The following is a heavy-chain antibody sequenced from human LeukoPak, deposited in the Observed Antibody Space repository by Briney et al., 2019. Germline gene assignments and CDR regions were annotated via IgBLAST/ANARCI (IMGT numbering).Heavy chain of an antibody. CDR1: GDSISSGGYY. V-gene: IGHV4-31*03. D-gene: IGHD1-26*01. J-gene: IGHJ4*02. CDR2: IYYSGST. CDR3: ARYDGGPGSFDY. Sequence: SETLSLTCTDSGDSISSGGYYWSWIRQHPGKGLEWIGYIYYSGSTYYNPSLKSRVTISVDTSKNQFSLKLSSVTAADTAVYYCARYDGGPGSFDYWGEGTLVAVSS.